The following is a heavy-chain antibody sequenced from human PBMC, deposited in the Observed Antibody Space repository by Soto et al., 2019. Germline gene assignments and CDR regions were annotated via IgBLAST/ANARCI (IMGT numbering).Heavy chain of an antibody. J-gene: IGHJ6*02. CDR2: IIPIFGTA. CDR1: LYTFPCCY. CDR3: ASGVVLMVYAIHYYYYGMDV. Sequence: SVKFSCKDSLYTFPCCYMHWVGPAHGQGLEWMGGIIPIFGTANYAQKFQGRVTITADESTSTAYMELSSLRSEDTAVYYCASGVVLMVYAIHYYYYGMDVGGQGTTGNVAS. D-gene: IGHD2-8*01. V-gene: IGHV1-69*13.